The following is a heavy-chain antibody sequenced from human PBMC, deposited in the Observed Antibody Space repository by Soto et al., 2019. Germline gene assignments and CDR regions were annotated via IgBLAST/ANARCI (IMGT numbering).Heavy chain of an antibody. D-gene: IGHD2-15*01. CDR3: AKSWHSPRYFYYLDV. Sequence: EVQLLESGGGLVQPGGSLRLPCAASGFTFSSYAMSWVRQAPGKGLEWVSVISASGGSTYHADSVKGRFTISRDNSKNTVYLQMNSLRAEDTAVYYCAKSWHSPRYFYYLDVWGKGTTVTVSS. J-gene: IGHJ6*03. V-gene: IGHV3-23*01. CDR2: ISASGGST. CDR1: GFTFSSYA.